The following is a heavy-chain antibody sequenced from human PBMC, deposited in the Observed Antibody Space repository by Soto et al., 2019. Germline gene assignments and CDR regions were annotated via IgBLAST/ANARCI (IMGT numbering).Heavy chain of an antibody. CDR1: GFTFSSYA. CDR2: ISYDGSNK. D-gene: IGHD2-2*01. CDR3: AREYCSSTSCLNWFDP. J-gene: IGHJ5*02. V-gene: IGHV3-30-3*01. Sequence: GGSLRLSCAASGFTFSSYAMHWVRQAPGKGLEWVAVISYDGSNKYYADSVKGRFTISRDNSKNTLYLQMNSLRAEDTAVYYCAREYCSSTSCLNWFDPWGQGT.